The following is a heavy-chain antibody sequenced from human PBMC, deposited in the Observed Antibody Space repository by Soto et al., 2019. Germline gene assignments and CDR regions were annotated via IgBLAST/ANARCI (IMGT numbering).Heavy chain of an antibody. V-gene: IGHV1-3*01. J-gene: IGHJ6*04. D-gene: IGHD1-1*01. CDR1: GYSFSTHS. Sequence: ASVKVSCKASGYSFSTHSMHWVRQAPGQGLEWMGWINGGNGNTKYSQKFRDRVTITRDASASTGYMELSSLRSEDTAVYYCARGKGMEENYYYYGMDVWGKGTTVTVSS. CDR3: ARGKGMEENYYYYGMDV. CDR2: INGGNGNT.